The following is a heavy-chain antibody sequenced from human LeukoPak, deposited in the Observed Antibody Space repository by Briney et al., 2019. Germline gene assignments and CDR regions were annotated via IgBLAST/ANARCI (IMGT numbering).Heavy chain of an antibody. J-gene: IGHJ6*02. CDR1: GYTFTSYG. V-gene: IGHV1-18*01. CDR2: ISAYNGNT. CDR3: AKDRWHYYGSGSYFRGYGMDV. D-gene: IGHD3-10*01. Sequence: ASVKVSCKASGYTFTSYGISWVRQAPGQGLEWMGWISAYNGNTNYAQKLQGRVTMTTDTSTSTAYMELRSLRSDDTAVYYCAKDRWHYYGSGSYFRGYGMDVWGQGTTVTVSS.